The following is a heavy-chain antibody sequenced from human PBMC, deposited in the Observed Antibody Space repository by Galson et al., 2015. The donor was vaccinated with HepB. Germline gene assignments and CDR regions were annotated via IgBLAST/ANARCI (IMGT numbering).Heavy chain of an antibody. Sequence: SLRLSCAASGFTFSSYAMHWVRQAPGKGLEWVAVISYDGSNKYYADSVKGRFTISRDNSKNTLYLQMNSLRAEDTAVYYCAGVGGGWFDPWGQGTLVTVSS. D-gene: IGHD3-16*01. CDR1: GFTFSSYA. CDR3: AGVGGGWFDP. CDR2: ISYDGSNK. J-gene: IGHJ5*02. V-gene: IGHV3-30-3*01.